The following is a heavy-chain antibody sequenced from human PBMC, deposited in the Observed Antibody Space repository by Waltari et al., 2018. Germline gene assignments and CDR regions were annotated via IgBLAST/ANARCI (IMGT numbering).Heavy chain of an antibody. CDR3: ANNPYCAGGSCLREWDY. J-gene: IGHJ4*02. Sequence: QVHLVESGGGVVQPGGSLRLSCKASEFILSNYGMHWVRQAPGKGLECVAYLHYDESLSLYAGSVKVRFTISRDRSKNTLYLVMNNLRAEDTAMYYCANNPYCAGGSCLREWDYWGQGTLVSVSS. CDR2: LHYDESLS. V-gene: IGHV3-30*02. D-gene: IGHD2-15*01. CDR1: EFILSNYG.